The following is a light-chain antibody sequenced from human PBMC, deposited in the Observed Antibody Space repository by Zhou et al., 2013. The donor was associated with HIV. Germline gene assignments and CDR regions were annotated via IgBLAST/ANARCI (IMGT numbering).Light chain of an antibody. CDR2: GAS. CDR1: QSVSNY. V-gene: IGKV3-20*01. CDR3: QQYGSSSSWT. Sequence: EIVLTQSPGTLSLSPGDGATLSCRASQSVSNYLVWYQRKPGQAPRLLIYGASSRATGIPDRFSGSGSGTDFTLTISRLEPEDFAVYYCQQYGSSSSWTFGQGTKVEIK. J-gene: IGKJ1*01.